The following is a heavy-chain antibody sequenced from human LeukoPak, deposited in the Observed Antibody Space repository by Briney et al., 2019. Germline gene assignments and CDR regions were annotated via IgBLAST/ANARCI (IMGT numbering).Heavy chain of an antibody. CDR1: GYSISSGHY. J-gene: IGHJ4*02. D-gene: IGHD2-2*01. Sequence: SETLSLTCAVSGYSISSGHYWGWVRQPPGKGLEWIGSIYHSGSTYYNPSLKSRVTISVDTSKNQFSLKLSSVTAADTAVYYCARGAPDIVVVPAAILFDYWGQGTLVTVSS. CDR2: IYHSGST. CDR3: ARGAPDIVVVPAAILFDY. V-gene: IGHV4-38-2*01.